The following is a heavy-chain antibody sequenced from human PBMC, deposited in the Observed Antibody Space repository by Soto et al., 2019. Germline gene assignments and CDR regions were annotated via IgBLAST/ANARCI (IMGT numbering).Heavy chain of an antibody. V-gene: IGHV1-2*02. D-gene: IGHD2-15*01. CDR2: ITPNSGGT. Sequence: ASVKVSCRASGYTLTELSMHWVRQAPGKGLEWMGWITPNSGGTNYAQKFQGMVTMTRDTSISTAYMELSRLRSDDTAVYYCARDPRYCSGGSCRYFDYWGQGTLVTVSS. J-gene: IGHJ4*02. CDR1: GYTLTELS. CDR3: ARDPRYCSGGSCRYFDY.